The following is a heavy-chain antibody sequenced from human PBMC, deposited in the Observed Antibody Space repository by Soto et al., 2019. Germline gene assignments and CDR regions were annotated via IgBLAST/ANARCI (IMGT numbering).Heavy chain of an antibody. J-gene: IGHJ4*02. CDR2: IGASGDIT. CDR3: AKDDFTDRGDDYFDY. Sequence: GSLRLSFSASGFSFTNLSMSWVRQAPGKGLEWVAGIGASGDITWYADSVKGRLSISRDNSKNTLYLQLNSLRFEDTAVYYCAKDDFTDRGDDYFDYWGPGTLVNVSS. D-gene: IGHD2-21*02. CDR1: GFSFTNLS. V-gene: IGHV3-23*01.